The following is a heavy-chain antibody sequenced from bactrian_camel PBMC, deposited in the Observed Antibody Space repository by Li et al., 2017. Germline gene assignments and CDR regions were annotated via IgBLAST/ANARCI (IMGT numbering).Heavy chain of an antibody. J-gene: IGHJ4*01. V-gene: IGHV3S6*01. CDR2: IWADGTKA. Sequence: HVQLVESGGGLVQPGGSLRLSCAASGFIFSEFGMSWVRQAPGKGLEWVSGIWADGTKAYYSDSVKGRFTISRDNTKNTVYLQLNSLKTEDTGMYYCAKDPPYLLGIGVLGQGTQVTVS. D-gene: IGHD2*01. CDR1: GFIFSEFG.